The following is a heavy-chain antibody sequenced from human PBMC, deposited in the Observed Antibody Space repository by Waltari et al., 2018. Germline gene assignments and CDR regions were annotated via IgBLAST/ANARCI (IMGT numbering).Heavy chain of an antibody. CDR1: GFTFSGYW. V-gene: IGHV4-59*01. CDR2: IYYSGRT. Sequence: VQLVESGGGLVQPGGSLRLSCAASGFTFSGYWMSWVRQAPGKGLEWIGYIYYSGRTSYNPSLKSRVTISGDTSRNQISLKLSSVTAPDTAVYYCARGRGSGWSNYFDYWGQGTLVTVSS. D-gene: IGHD6-19*01. CDR3: ARGRGSGWSNYFDY. J-gene: IGHJ4*02.